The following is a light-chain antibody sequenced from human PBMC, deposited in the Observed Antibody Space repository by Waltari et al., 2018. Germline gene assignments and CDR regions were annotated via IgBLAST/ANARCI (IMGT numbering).Light chain of an antibody. CDR3: QQYNNWPPT. CDR1: QSVSSN. J-gene: IGKJ2*01. CDR2: GAS. V-gene: IGKV3-15*01. Sequence: EIVMTQSPATLSVSPGERATLSYRASQSVSSNLAWYQQKPGQAPRLLIYGASTRATCIPARFSGSGSGTEFTLTISSLQSEDFAVYYCQQYNNWPPTFGQGTKLEIK.